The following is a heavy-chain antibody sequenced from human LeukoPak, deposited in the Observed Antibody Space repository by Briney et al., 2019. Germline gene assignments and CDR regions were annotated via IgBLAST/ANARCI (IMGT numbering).Heavy chain of an antibody. CDR3: ARPKFEGAYYNPYFDF. J-gene: IGHJ4*02. CDR2: IWYDGSNK. V-gene: IGHV3-33*08. Sequence: PGRSLRLSCAASGFTFSSYGMHWVRQAPGKGLEWVAVIWYDGSNKYYADSVRGRFTISRDNSKNTLYLQMNSLRAEDTAVYYCARPKFEGAYYNPYFDFWGQGTLVTVSS. D-gene: IGHD3-22*01. CDR1: GFTFSSYG.